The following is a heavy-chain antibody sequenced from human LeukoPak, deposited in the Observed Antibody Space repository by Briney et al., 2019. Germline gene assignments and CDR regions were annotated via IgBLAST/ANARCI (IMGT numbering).Heavy chain of an antibody. CDR3: ARDQGLYFDL. V-gene: IGHV4-4*07. CDR1: GGSITTYY. CDR2: IYTSGST. Sequence: SETLSLTCTVSGGSITTYYWNWIRQPAGKGLDWVGRIYTSGSTDYNPSLKSRVTMSVDTSKNQFSLQLSSVTAADTAVYYCARDQGLYFDLWGRGTLVTVSP. J-gene: IGHJ2*01.